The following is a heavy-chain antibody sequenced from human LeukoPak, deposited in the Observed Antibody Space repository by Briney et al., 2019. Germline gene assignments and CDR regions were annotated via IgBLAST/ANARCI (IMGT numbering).Heavy chain of an antibody. D-gene: IGHD3-3*01. Sequence: PSETLSLTCTVSGGSVSSGSYYWSWIRQPPGKGLEWIGYIYYSGSTNYNPSLKSRVTISVDTSKNQFSLKLSSVSAADTAVYYCARLDTIYDFWSGYSRLVGYFDYWGQGTLVTVSS. J-gene: IGHJ4*02. CDR3: ARLDTIYDFWSGYSRLVGYFDY. CDR2: IYYSGST. CDR1: GGSVSSGSYY. V-gene: IGHV4-61*01.